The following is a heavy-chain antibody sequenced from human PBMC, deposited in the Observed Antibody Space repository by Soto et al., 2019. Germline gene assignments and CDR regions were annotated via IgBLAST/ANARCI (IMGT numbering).Heavy chain of an antibody. CDR3: ARDPHYYDSSDDFDY. CDR2: ISAYNGNT. J-gene: IGHJ4*02. Sequence: ASVKVSCKASGYTFTSYGISWVRQAPGQGLEWTGWISAYNGNTNYAQKLQGRVTMTTDTSTSTAYMELRSLRSDDTAVYYCARDPHYYDSSDDFDYWGQGTLVTVSS. V-gene: IGHV1-18*04. D-gene: IGHD3-22*01. CDR1: GYTFTSYG.